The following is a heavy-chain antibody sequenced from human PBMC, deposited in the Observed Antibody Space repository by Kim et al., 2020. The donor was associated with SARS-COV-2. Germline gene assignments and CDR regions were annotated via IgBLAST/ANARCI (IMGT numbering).Heavy chain of an antibody. Sequence: SETLSLTCTVSGGSISSGGYYWSWIRQHPGQGLEWIGYLYYSGSTYYNPSLQSRVTISVDTSKNQFSLKLSSVTAADTAVYYCARSRDGYNFDYWGQGTLVTVSS. V-gene: IGHV4-31*03. CDR3: ARSRDGYNFDY. CDR2: LYYSGST. CDR1: GGSISSGGYY. D-gene: IGHD5-12*01. J-gene: IGHJ4*02.